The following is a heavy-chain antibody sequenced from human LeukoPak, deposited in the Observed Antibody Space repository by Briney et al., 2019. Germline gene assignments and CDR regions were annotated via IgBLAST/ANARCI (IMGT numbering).Heavy chain of an antibody. Sequence: SETLSLTCTVSGGSISSSSYYWGWIRQPPGKGLEWIGSIYYSGSTYYNPSLKSRVTISVDTSKNQFSLKLSSVTAADTAVYYCARDTAGDVPLLDYWGQGTLVTVSS. D-gene: IGHD7-27*01. CDR2: IYYSGST. V-gene: IGHV4-39*07. CDR3: ARDTAGDVPLLDY. J-gene: IGHJ4*02. CDR1: GGSISSSSYY.